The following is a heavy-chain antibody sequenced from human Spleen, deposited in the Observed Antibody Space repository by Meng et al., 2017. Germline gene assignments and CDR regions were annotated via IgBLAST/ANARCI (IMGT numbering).Heavy chain of an antibody. V-gene: IGHV1-69*06. CDR1: GGTFSSYA. Sequence: QRVQAGPEVKKPGSSVKVSRKASGGTFSSYAISWVRQAPGQGLEWMGGIIPIFGTANYAQKFQGRVTMTVDTSISTAYMELSGLRSDDTAMYYCARDEDISAAGKLFGDYWGQGTLVTVSS. J-gene: IGHJ4*02. CDR3: ARDEDISAAGKLFGDY. CDR2: IIPIFGTA. D-gene: IGHD6-25*01.